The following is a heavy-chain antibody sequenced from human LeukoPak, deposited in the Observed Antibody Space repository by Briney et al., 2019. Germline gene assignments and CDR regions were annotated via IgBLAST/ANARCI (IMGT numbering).Heavy chain of an antibody. CDR3: AKDPNYDLREGDY. D-gene: IGHD3-22*01. V-gene: IGHV3-30*18. J-gene: IGHJ4*02. CDR1: GFTFSSYG. Sequence: PGRSLRLSCAASGFTFSSYGMHWVRQAPGKGLEGVAVISYDGSNKYYADSVKGRFTISRDNSKNTLYLQMNSLRAEDTAVYYCAKDPNYDLREGDYWGQGTLVTVSS. CDR2: ISYDGSNK.